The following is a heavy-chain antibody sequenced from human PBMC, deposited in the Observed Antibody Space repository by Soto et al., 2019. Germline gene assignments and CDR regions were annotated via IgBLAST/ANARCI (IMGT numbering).Heavy chain of an antibody. CDR3: ARDLFGRRAFDV. Sequence: PGGSLRLSCTTSGFSFGDYAMSWFRQAPGKGLEWIGFIRSNANGGTTEYRASVKGRFTISRDDSKRIVYLQMDSLETEDTAVYYCARDLFGRRAFDVWGQGTMVPVSS. D-gene: IGHD3-10*01. J-gene: IGHJ3*01. CDR2: IRSNANGGTT. CDR1: GFSFGDYA. V-gene: IGHV3-49*03.